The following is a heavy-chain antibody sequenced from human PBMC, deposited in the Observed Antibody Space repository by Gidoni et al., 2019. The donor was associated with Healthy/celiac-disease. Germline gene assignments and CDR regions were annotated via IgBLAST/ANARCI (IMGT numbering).Heavy chain of an antibody. J-gene: IGHJ4*02. D-gene: IGHD3-10*01. Sequence: EVQLVESGGVVVQPGGSLRLSCAASGFTFDDYTIHWVRQAPGKGLEWVSLISWDGGSTYYADSVKGRFTISRDNSKNSLYLQMNSLRTEDTALYYCAKDGPYGSGSYFAFDYWGQGTLVTVSS. CDR1: GFTFDDYT. CDR3: AKDGPYGSGSYFAFDY. CDR2: ISWDGGST. V-gene: IGHV3-43*01.